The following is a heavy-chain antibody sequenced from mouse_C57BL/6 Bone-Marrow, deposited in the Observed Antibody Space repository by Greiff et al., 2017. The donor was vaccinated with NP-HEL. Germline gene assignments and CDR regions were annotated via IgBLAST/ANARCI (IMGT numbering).Heavy chain of an antibody. CDR1: GYTFTSYG. CDR2: IYPRSGNT. J-gene: IGHJ3*01. CDR3: AFSYYYGSKAWFAY. D-gene: IGHD1-1*01. Sequence: QVQLQQSGAELARPGASVKLSCKASGYTFTSYGISWVKQRTGQGLEWIGEIYPRSGNTYYNEKFKGKATLTADKSTRTAYMEIRSLTSEDSAVYFCAFSYYYGSKAWFAYWGQGTLVTVSA. V-gene: IGHV1-81*01.